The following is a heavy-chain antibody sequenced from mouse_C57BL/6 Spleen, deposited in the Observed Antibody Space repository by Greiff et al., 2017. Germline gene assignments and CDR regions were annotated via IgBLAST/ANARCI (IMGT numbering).Heavy chain of an antibody. J-gene: IGHJ3*01. V-gene: IGHV1-15*01. Sequence: QVQLQQSGAELVRPGASVTLSCKASGYTFTDYEMHWVKQTPVHGLEWIGAIDPETGGTAYNQKFKGKAILTADKSSSTAYMELRSLTSEDSAVYYCTRLVRQLRPWFAYWGQGTLVTVSA. CDR2: IDPETGGT. CDR1: GYTFTDYE. CDR3: TRLVRQLRPWFAY. D-gene: IGHD3-2*02.